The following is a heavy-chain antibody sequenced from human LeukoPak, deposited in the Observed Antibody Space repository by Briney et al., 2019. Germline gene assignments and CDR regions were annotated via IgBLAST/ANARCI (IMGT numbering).Heavy chain of an antibody. D-gene: IGHD6-6*01. CDR3: AQGDITARKFDP. Sequence: GGSLRLSCTASGFTFSNYAMSWVRQAPGKGLEWVSAISGSGDSTYYADSVKGRFTISRDNLKNTLYLQTYSLRAEDTAVYYCAQGDITARKFDPWGQGTLVTVSS. CDR1: GFTFSNYA. J-gene: IGHJ5*02. CDR2: ISGSGDST. V-gene: IGHV3-23*01.